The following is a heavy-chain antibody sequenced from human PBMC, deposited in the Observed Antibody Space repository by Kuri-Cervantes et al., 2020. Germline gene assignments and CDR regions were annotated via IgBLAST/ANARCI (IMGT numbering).Heavy chain of an antibody. CDR3: AKDRGSGWYDFDY. Sequence: GGSLRLSCAASGFTFSSYWMTWVRQAPGKGLEWVSAISDSGGRTYFADSVKGRFTISRDNSKNTLYLQMNSLRAEDTAVYYCAKDRGSGWYDFDYWGQGTLVTDSS. CDR2: ISDSGGRT. V-gene: IGHV3-23*01. J-gene: IGHJ4*02. CDR1: GFTFSSYW. D-gene: IGHD6-19*01.